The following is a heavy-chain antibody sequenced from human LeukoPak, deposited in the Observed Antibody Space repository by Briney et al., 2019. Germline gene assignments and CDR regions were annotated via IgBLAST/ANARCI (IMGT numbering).Heavy chain of an antibody. J-gene: IGHJ5*02. CDR1: GFTFSSYG. CDR3: AGQSSGWYYEDLNWFDP. Sequence: GGTLRLSCAASGFTFSSYGMSWVRQAPGKGLEWVSAISGSGGSTYYADSVKGRFTISRDNSKNTLYLQMNSLRAEDTAVYYCAGQSSGWYYEDLNWFDPWGQGTLVTVSS. D-gene: IGHD6-19*01. V-gene: IGHV3-23*01. CDR2: ISGSGGST.